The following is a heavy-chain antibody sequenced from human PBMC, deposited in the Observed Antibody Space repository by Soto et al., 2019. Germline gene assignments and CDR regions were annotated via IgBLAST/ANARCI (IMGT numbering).Heavy chain of an antibody. CDR3: ARDIEYSRSPSSY. Sequence: ASVKVSCKASGYTFTGYYMHWVRQAPGQGLEWMGWINPNSGGTNYAQKFQGRVTMTRETSISTAYMELSRLRSDETAVYYCARDIEYSRSPSSYWGQGHMFTVSS. CDR2: INPNSGGT. V-gene: IGHV1-2*02. CDR1: GYTFTGYY. J-gene: IGHJ4*02. D-gene: IGHD6-6*01.